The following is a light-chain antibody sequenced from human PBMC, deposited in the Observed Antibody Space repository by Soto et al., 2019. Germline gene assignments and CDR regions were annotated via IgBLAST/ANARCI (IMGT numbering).Light chain of an antibody. J-gene: IGKJ3*01. V-gene: IGKV4-1*01. CDR3: QQYYSTPPT. CDR2: RAS. CDR1: QSVLYSSNNKNY. Sequence: DIVMTQSPDSLAVSLGERATINCKSSQSVLYSSNNKNYLAWYQQKSGQPPKLLIYRASTRESGVLDRFSGSGSGTDFTLTISSLQAEDVAVYYCQQYYSTPPTFGPGTKVHI.